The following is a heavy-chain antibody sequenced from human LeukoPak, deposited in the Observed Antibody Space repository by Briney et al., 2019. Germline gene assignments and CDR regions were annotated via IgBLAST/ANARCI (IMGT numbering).Heavy chain of an antibody. CDR3: ARVGSGSYNFDY. Sequence: SETLSLTCAVSGDSISSGYYWGWIRQPPGKGLEWIGSIYHSGSTYYNPSLKSRVTISVDTSKNQFSLKLSSVTAADTAVYYCARVGSGSYNFDYWGQGTLVTVSS. D-gene: IGHD1-26*01. V-gene: IGHV4-38-2*01. CDR2: IYHSGST. J-gene: IGHJ4*02. CDR1: GDSISSGYY.